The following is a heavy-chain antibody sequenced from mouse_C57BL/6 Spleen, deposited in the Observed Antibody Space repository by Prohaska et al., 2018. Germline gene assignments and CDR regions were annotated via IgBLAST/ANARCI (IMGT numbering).Heavy chain of an antibody. Sequence: EVQLVESGGGLVKPGGSLKLSCAASGFTFSSYAMSWVRQTPEKRLEWVATISDGGSYTYYPDNVKGRFTISRDNVKNNLYLQMSHLKSEDTAMYYCASPTVVDAMDYWGQGTSVTVSS. CDR3: ASPTVVDAMDY. CDR1: GFTFSSYA. CDR2: ISDGGSYT. D-gene: IGHD1-1*01. V-gene: IGHV5-4*01. J-gene: IGHJ4*01.